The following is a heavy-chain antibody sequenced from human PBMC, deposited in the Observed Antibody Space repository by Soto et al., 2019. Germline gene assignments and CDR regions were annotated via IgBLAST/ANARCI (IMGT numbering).Heavy chain of an antibody. CDR3: ASGRNYYDSSGYYSANFDY. Sequence: SETLSLTCTVSGGSISSSSYYWGWIRQPPGKGLEWIGSIYYSGSTYYNPSLKSRVTISVDTSKNQFSLKLSSVTAADTAVYYCASGRNYYDSSGYYSANFDYWGQGTLVTVSS. J-gene: IGHJ4*02. V-gene: IGHV4-39*01. D-gene: IGHD3-22*01. CDR2: IYYSGST. CDR1: GGSISSSSYY.